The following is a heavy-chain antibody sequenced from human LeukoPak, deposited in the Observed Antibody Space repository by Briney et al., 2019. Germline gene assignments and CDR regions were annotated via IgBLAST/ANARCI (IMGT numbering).Heavy chain of an antibody. Sequence: ASVKVSCKASGYTFTGYYMHWVRHAPGQGLEWMGIINPSGGSTSYAQKFQGRVTMTRDMSTSTVYMELSSLRSEDTAVYYCARDGSVSQGIAARRSSTNWFDPWGQGTLVTVSS. CDR3: ARDGSVSQGIAARRSSTNWFDP. V-gene: IGHV1-46*01. CDR2: INPSGGST. CDR1: GYTFTGYY. D-gene: IGHD6-6*01. J-gene: IGHJ5*02.